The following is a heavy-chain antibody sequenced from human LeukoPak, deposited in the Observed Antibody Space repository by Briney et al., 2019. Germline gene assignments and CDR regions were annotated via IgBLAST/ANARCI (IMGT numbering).Heavy chain of an antibody. Sequence: GESLRLSCAASGFDFSIYGMNWVRQAPGKGLEWVSSINSRGNYIYYSDSLKGRFTISRDNARSSLYLQMSSLRAEDTAVYYCARWEARDTWVYDYWGQGTLVTVSS. V-gene: IGHV3-21*01. CDR3: ARWEARDTWVYDY. D-gene: IGHD1-26*01. CDR1: GFDFSIYG. CDR2: INSRGNYI. J-gene: IGHJ4*02.